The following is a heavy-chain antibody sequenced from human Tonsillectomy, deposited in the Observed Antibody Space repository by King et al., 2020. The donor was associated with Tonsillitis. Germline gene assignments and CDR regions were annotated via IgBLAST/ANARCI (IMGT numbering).Heavy chain of an antibody. D-gene: IGHD3-22*01. CDR3: ARGYYASSGSPDY. CDR1: GFTVSSNY. J-gene: IGHJ4*02. Sequence: EVQLVESGGGLIQPGGSLRLSCAASGFTVSSNYMSWVRQAPGKGLEWVSVIYSGGSTYYADSVKGRFTISRDNSKNTLYLQMNSLRAEDTAVYYCARGYYASSGSPDYWGQGTLVTVSS. CDR2: IYSGGST. V-gene: IGHV3-53*01.